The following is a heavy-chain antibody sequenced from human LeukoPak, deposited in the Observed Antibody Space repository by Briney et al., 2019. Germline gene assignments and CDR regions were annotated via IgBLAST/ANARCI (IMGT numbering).Heavy chain of an antibody. Sequence: ASVTVSCKASGYTFTGYYMHWVRQAPGQGLEWMGWINPNSGGTNYAQKFQGRVTMTRDTSISTAYMELSRLRSDDTAVYYCARDLNSQPPYSNYYFDYWGQGTLVTVSS. CDR1: GYTFTGYY. D-gene: IGHD4-11*01. CDR2: INPNSGGT. V-gene: IGHV1-2*02. J-gene: IGHJ4*02. CDR3: ARDLNSQPPYSNYYFDY.